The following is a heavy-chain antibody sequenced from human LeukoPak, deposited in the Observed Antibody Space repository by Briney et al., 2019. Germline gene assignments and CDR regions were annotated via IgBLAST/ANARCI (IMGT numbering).Heavy chain of an antibody. CDR1: GGSISSYY. V-gene: IGHV4-4*07. CDR2: VYTSGST. J-gene: IGHJ4*02. Sequence: SETLSLTCTVSGGSISSYYWSWIRQPAGKGLEWIGRVYTSGSTNYNPSLKRRVTISVDTSKNQVSLKLSSVTAADTAVYYCARGIYNRRFDYWGQGTLVTVSS. D-gene: IGHD1-14*01. CDR3: ARGIYNRRFDY.